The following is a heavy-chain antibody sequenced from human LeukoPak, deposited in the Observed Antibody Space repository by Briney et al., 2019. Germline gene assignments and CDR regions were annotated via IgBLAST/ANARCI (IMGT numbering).Heavy chain of an antibody. CDR3: ARESIWFGELLSKSSHHNWFDP. J-gene: IGHJ5*02. CDR1: GYSFTSYW. D-gene: IGHD3-10*01. CDR2: IYPGDSDT. V-gene: IGHV5-51*01. Sequence: GESLQISCKGSGYSFTSYWIGWVRQMPGKGLEWMGIIYPGDSDTRYSPSFQGQVTISADKSISTPYLQRSSLKASDTAMYYCARESIWFGELLSKSSHHNWFDPWGQGTLVTVSS.